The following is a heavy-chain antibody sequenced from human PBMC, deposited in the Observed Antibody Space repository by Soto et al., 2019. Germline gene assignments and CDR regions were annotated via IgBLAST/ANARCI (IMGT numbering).Heavy chain of an antibody. V-gene: IGHV1-3*01. CDR2: IDAGNGNT. J-gene: IGHJ4*02. Sequence: QVQLVQSGAEVKKPGASVKVSCKASGYTFTSNAIHWVRQAPGQRLEWIGRIDAGNGNTKYSQKFQGRVTITRDTSARAAYMDLGTLGSEDTSIYYCARSVPNSSRFDYWGQGTLVTVSS. CDR3: ARSVPNSSRFDY. CDR1: GYTFTSNA. D-gene: IGHD2-8*01.